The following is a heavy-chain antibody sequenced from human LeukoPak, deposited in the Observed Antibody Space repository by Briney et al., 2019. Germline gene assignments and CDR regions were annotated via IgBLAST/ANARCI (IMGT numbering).Heavy chain of an antibody. CDR3: AKDYLYYYDSSGYGPHFQH. CDR1: GSTFSTNW. V-gene: IGHV3-7*03. D-gene: IGHD3-22*01. Sequence: HPGGSLRLSCIDSGSTFSTNWMNWVRQAPGKGLEWVASMKGDGSEIYYVDSVKGRFTISRDNAEKSLYLQMNSLRTEDTALYYCAKDYLYYYDSSGYGPHFQHWGQGTLVTVSS. CDR2: MKGDGSEI. J-gene: IGHJ1*01.